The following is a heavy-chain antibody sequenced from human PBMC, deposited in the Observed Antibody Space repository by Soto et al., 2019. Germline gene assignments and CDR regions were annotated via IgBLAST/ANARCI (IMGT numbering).Heavy chain of an antibody. CDR2: ISSSGRTI. J-gene: IGHJ6*02. Sequence: RRLSCAASGFTFSSYEVNWVRQAPGKGLEWVSYISSSGRTIYYADSVKGRFTISRDNTKNSLYLQMNSLRAEDTAVYYCARDLLTWQNDYYYYSGMDVWGQGTTVTVS. CDR1: GFTFSSYE. D-gene: IGHD1-1*01. V-gene: IGHV3-48*03. CDR3: ARDLLTWQNDYYYYSGMDV.